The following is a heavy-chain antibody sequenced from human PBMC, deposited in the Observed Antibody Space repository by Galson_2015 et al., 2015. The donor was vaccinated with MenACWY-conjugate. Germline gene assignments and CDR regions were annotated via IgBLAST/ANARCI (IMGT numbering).Heavy chain of an antibody. Sequence: SLRLSCAASGFTFRNYWMPWVRQAPGKGLEWVASIKKDGSEKNYADSVKGRFTISRDNAKNSMYLEMNSLRVEDTAVYSCARGHYGMDVWGQGTTVTASS. V-gene: IGHV3-7*03. CDR1: GFTFRNYW. CDR2: IKKDGSEK. CDR3: ARGHYGMDV. J-gene: IGHJ6*02.